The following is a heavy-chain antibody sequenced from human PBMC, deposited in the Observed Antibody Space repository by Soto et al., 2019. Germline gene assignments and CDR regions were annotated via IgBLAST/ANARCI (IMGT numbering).Heavy chain of an antibody. J-gene: IGHJ4*02. Sequence: ASVKVSCKACGDAFTGYYMHWVRQAPGQGLEWMGWINPNSGGTNYAQKFQGRVTMTRDTSISTAYIELSRLRSDATAVYYFARYRSCSSTSWLCYFAYWGQGTLVTVSS. V-gene: IGHV1-2*02. CDR3: ARYRSCSSTSWLCYFAY. CDR1: GDAFTGYY. CDR2: INPNSGGT. D-gene: IGHD2-2*01.